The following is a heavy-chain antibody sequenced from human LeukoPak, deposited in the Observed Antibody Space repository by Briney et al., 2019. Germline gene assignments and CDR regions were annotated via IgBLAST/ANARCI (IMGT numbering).Heavy chain of an antibody. CDR2: IRDSGAST. CDR3: AKAGRSGWYPGWPFDI. D-gene: IGHD6-19*01. V-gene: IGHV3-23*01. Sequence: GGSLRLSCAASGFTFLTYAMSWVRQPPGKGLQWVSDIRDSGASTYYADSVKGRFTISRDNSKNTLYLQMNSLRAEDTAVYYCAKAGRSGWYPGWPFDIWGQGTMVTVSS. J-gene: IGHJ3*02. CDR1: GFTFLTYA.